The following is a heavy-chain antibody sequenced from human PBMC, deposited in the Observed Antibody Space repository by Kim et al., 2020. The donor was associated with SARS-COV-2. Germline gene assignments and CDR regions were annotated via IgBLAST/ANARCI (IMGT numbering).Heavy chain of an antibody. CDR3: ARGVVAAAEVNWFDP. CDR2: ISAYNGNT. J-gene: IGHJ5*02. D-gene: IGHD6-13*01. CDR1: GYTFTSYG. Sequence: ASVKVSCKASGYTFTSYGISWVRQAPGQGLEWMGWISAYNGNTNYAQKLQGRVTMTTDTSTSTAYMELRSLRSDDTAVYYCARGVVAAAEVNWFDPWGQGTLVTVSS. V-gene: IGHV1-18*04.